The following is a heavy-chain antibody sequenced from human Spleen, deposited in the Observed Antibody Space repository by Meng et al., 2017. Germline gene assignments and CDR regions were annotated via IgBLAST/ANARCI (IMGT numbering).Heavy chain of an antibody. CDR1: GFTFSSYA. V-gene: IGHV3-23*01. J-gene: IGHJ4*02. D-gene: IGHD3-10*01. Sequence: GESLKISCVGSGFTFSSYAMGWVRQAPGKGLDWVSGISGGGGSTFYADSVKGRFTISRDNSKNTVSLQMISLRAEDTAVYYCAKFASGSYRVFDYWGRGTLVTVSS. CDR2: ISGGGGST. CDR3: AKFASGSYRVFDY.